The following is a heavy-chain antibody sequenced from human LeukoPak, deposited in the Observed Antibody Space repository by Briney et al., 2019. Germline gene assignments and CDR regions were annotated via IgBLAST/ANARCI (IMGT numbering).Heavy chain of an antibody. J-gene: IGHJ6*02. CDR3: ARSYGDYVGGPYYYGMDV. CDR1: GFTFSSYG. V-gene: IGHV3-30*03. D-gene: IGHD4-17*01. CDR2: ISYDGSNK. Sequence: GRSLRLSCAASGFTFSSYGMHWVRQAPGKGLEWVAVISYDGSNKYYADSVKGRFTISRDNSKNTLYLQMNSLRAEDTAVYYCARSYGDYVGGPYYYGMDVWGQGTTVTVSS.